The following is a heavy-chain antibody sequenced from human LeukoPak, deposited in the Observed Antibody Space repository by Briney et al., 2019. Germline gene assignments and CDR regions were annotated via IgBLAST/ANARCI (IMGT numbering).Heavy chain of an antibody. CDR3: ARSEYSGFSPFDP. D-gene: IGHD6-6*01. Sequence: PGGSLRLSCAASGFTFSSYWMSWVRQAPGKGREGVANIKQDGSEKYYVDSVKGRFTISTDNAKNSLYLQMNSLRAEDTAVYYCARSEYSGFSPFDPWGQGTLVTVSS. CDR2: IKQDGSEK. J-gene: IGHJ5*02. V-gene: IGHV3-7*01. CDR1: GFTFSSYW.